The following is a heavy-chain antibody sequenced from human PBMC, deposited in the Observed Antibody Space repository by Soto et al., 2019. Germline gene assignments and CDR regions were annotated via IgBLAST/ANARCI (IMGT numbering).Heavy chain of an antibody. CDR2: IIPIFSTT. CDR3: AREVAADGTFREDVFDI. D-gene: IGHD6-13*01. V-gene: IGHV1-69*12. Sequence: QVHLVQSGAEVKKPGSSVKVSCKAPGGTFSNHAINWVRQAPGQGLAWMGRIIPIFSTTNYAQKFQGRVTMTADESTITAYLELSSLKQDDTAVYYCAREVAADGTFREDVFDIWGQGTLVTVSS. CDR1: GGTFSNHA. J-gene: IGHJ3*02.